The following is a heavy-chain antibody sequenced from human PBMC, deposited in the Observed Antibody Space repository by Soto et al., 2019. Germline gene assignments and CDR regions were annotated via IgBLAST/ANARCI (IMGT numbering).Heavy chain of an antibody. CDR3: ASHPHGYCSGGSCYAIGDV. V-gene: IGHV1-69*13. CDR2: IIPIFGTA. D-gene: IGHD2-15*01. CDR1: GGTFSSYA. Sequence: SVKVSCKASGGTFSSYAISWVRQAPGQGLEWMGGIIPIFGTANYAQKFQGRVTITADESTSTAYMELSSLRSEDTAVYYCASHPHGYCSGGSCYAIGDVWGQGTTVTVSS. J-gene: IGHJ6*02.